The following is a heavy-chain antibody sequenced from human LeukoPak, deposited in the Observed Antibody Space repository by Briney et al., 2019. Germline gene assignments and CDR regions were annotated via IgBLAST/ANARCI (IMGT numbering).Heavy chain of an antibody. D-gene: IGHD4-17*01. CDR2: SNPSSSDT. CDR1: GYTFDVYY. V-gene: IGHV1-46*02. CDR3: ARGRTVTNDFDL. Sequence: ASVKVSCKASGYTFDVYYIHWVRQAPGQGLEWMGMSNPSSSDTNYAQRFQGRVTLTGDTSTTTVYMNLSGLRPEDTAVYYCARGRTVTNDFDLWGRGTLLTVSS. J-gene: IGHJ2*01.